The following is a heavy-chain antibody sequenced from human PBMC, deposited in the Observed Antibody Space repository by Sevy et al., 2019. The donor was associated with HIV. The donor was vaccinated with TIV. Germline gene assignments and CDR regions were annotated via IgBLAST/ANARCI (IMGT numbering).Heavy chain of an antibody. J-gene: IGHJ5*02. CDR2: IKSKTDGGSA. V-gene: IGHV3-15*01. CDR1: GYTFNNAW. D-gene: IGHD3-3*01. Sequence: GGSLRLSCAASGYTFNNAWMSWVRQAPGKGLEWLXRIKSKTDGGSAEYASPVKGRFTISRDDSKSTLYLRMNRLRTEDTGVYYCTGATVFGATWXDXXGXXALVTVSS. CDR3: TGATVFGATWXDX.